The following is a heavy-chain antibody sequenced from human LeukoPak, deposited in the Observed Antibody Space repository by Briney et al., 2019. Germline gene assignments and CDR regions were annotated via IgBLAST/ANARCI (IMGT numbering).Heavy chain of an antibody. CDR2: ISYDGSNK. D-gene: IGHD6-19*01. V-gene: IGHV3-30*18. J-gene: IGHJ4*02. CDR3: AKDRGIAVAGPLPDY. CDR1: GFTLSSYG. Sequence: GGSLRLSCAASGFTLSSYGMHWVRQAPGKGLEWVAVISYDGSNKYYADSVKGRFTISRDNSKNTLYLQMNSLRAEDTAVYYCAKDRGIAVAGPLPDYWGQGTLVTVSS.